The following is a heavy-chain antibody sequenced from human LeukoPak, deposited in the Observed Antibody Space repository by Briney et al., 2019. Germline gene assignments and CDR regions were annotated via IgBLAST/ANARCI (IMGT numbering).Heavy chain of an antibody. CDR1: GYTFTSYG. CDR3: AREPYYLRLYSSSSYYYYYYMDV. D-gene: IGHD6-6*01. J-gene: IGHJ6*03. V-gene: IGHV1-18*01. CDR2: ISAYNGNT. Sequence: ASVKVSCKASGYTFTSYGISWVRQAPGQGLEWMGRISAYNGNTNYAQKLQGRVTMTTDTSTSTAYMELRSLRSDDTAVYYCAREPYYLRLYSSSSYYYYYYMDVWGKGTTVTVSS.